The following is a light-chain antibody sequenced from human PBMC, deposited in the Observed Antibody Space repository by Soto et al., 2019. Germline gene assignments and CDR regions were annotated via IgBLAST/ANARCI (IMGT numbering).Light chain of an antibody. CDR3: QSYDSSLSGVV. CDR1: SSNIGARYE. V-gene: IGLV1-40*01. Sequence: QSVLTQPPSVSGAPGQTVTISCTGSSSNIGARYEVHWYQQLPGTAPKLLIYEDIKRPSGIPDRFSGSKSGASASLAITGLLSEDEDEYYCQSYDSSLSGVVFGGGTKLTVL. J-gene: IGLJ2*01. CDR2: EDI.